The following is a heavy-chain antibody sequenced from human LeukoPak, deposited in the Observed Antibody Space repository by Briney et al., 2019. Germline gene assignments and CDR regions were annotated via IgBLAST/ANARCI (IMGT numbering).Heavy chain of an antibody. CDR1: GFTFGSYG. CDR2: ISGSGGST. V-gene: IGHV3-23*01. Sequence: PGGSLRLSCAASGFTFGSYGMSWVRQAPGEGLEWVSAISGSGGSTYYADSVKGRFTISRDNSKNTLYLQMNSLRAEDTAVYYCAKIPGWGNYFDYWGQGTLVTVSS. J-gene: IGHJ4*02. D-gene: IGHD3-16*01. CDR3: AKIPGWGNYFDY.